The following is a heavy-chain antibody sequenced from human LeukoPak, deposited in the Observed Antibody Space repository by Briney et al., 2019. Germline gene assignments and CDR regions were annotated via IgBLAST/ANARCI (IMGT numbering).Heavy chain of an antibody. Sequence: GGSLRLSCAASGFTFSSYSMNWVRQAPGKGLEWVSSISSSSSYIYYADSVKGRFTISRDNAKNSLYLQMNSLRAEDTDVYYCAREGGVATLDYWGQGTLVTVSS. CDR1: GFTFSSYS. J-gene: IGHJ4*02. V-gene: IGHV3-21*01. D-gene: IGHD5-12*01. CDR3: AREGGVATLDY. CDR2: ISSSSSYI.